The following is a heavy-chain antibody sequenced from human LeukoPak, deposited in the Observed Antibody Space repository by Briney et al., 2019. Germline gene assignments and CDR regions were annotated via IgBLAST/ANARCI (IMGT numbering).Heavy chain of an antibody. Sequence: GGSLRLSCAASGFTFTDYAIHWVRQAPGKGLEWVAVISYDGDHKYYPDSVKGRFTISRDNSKNTLYLQMNSLRPDDTAVFYCAKERYGSGWAAGDYWGQGTLVTVSS. CDR2: ISYDGDHK. CDR1: GFTFTDYA. CDR3: AKERYGSGWAAGDY. J-gene: IGHJ4*02. V-gene: IGHV3-30-3*01. D-gene: IGHD6-19*01.